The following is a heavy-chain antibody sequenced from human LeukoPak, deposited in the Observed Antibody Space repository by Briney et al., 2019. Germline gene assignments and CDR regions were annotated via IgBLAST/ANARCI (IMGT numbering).Heavy chain of an antibody. V-gene: IGHV3-48*03. CDR2: ISSGGSTM. D-gene: IGHD6-19*01. CDR1: GFTFSSYE. Sequence: GGSLRLSCAASGFTFSSYEMNWVRQAPGKGLEWVSYISSGGSTMHYAGSVKGRFTISRDNAKNSLYLQMNSLRADDTAVYYCARHLEQWPDYWGQGTLVTVSS. J-gene: IGHJ4*02. CDR3: ARHLEQWPDY.